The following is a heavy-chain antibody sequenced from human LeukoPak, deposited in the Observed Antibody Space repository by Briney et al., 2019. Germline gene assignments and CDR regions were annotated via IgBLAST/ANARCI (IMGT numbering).Heavy chain of an antibody. V-gene: IGHV3-30*02. CDR1: GFTFSSYG. CDR3: AKDMVGYGDLFDY. Sequence: PGGSLRLSCAASGFTFSSYGMHWVRQAPGKRLEWVAFIRYDGSNKYYADSVKGRFTISRDNSKNTLYLQMNSLRAEDTAVYYCAKDMVGYGDLFDYWGQGTLVTVSS. J-gene: IGHJ4*02. CDR2: IRYDGSNK. D-gene: IGHD4-17*01.